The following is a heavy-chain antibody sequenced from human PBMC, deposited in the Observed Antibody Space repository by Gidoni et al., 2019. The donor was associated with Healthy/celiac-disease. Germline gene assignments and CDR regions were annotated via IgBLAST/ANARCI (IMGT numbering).Heavy chain of an antibody. J-gene: IGHJ4*02. CDR3: AKDASYIWGSYRPDY. CDR1: GFPFSSYG. V-gene: IGHV3-30*18. Sequence: QVQLVESGGGVVQPGRSLRLSCAASGFPFSSYGMHWVRQAPGKGLEWVAVISYDGSNKYYADSVKGRFTISRDNSKNTLYLQMNSLRAEDTAVYYCAKDASYIWGSYRPDYWGQGTLVTVSS. D-gene: IGHD3-16*02. CDR2: ISYDGSNK.